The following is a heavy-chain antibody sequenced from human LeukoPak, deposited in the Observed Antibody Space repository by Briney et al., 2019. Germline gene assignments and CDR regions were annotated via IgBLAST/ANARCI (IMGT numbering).Heavy chain of an antibody. CDR3: ARGHSGYDYAYYYYMDV. D-gene: IGHD5-12*01. V-gene: IGHV4-34*01. CDR1: GGSFSGYY. Sequence: SETLSLTCAVYGGSFSGYYWSWIRQPPGKGLEWIGEINHSGSTNYNPSLKSRVTISVDTSKNQFSLKLSSVTAADTAVYYCARGHSGYDYAYYYYMDVWGKGTTVTVSS. J-gene: IGHJ6*03. CDR2: INHSGST.